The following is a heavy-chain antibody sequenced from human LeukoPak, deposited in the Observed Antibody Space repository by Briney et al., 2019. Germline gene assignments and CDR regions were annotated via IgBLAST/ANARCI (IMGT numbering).Heavy chain of an antibody. V-gene: IGHV5-10-1*01. J-gene: IGHJ6*04. Sequence: GESLKISCKGSGYSFTSYWISWVRQMPGKGLEWMGRIDPSDSYTNYSPSFQGHVTISADKSISTAYLQWSSLKASDTAMYYCARPSSSWYYYGMDVWGKGPRSPSPQ. CDR2: IDPSDSYT. CDR1: GYSFTSYW. D-gene: IGHD6-13*01. CDR3: ARPSSSWYYYGMDV.